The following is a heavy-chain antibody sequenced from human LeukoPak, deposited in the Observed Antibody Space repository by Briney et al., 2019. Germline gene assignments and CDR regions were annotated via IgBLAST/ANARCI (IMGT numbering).Heavy chain of an antibody. Sequence: VASVKVSCKASGYTFTSYGISWVRQAPGQGLEWMGWISAYNGNTNYAQKLQGRVTMTTDTSTSTAYMELRSLRSDDTAVYYCARRIGRQGYRPWFDPWGQGTLVTVSS. J-gene: IGHJ5*02. CDR3: ARRIGRQGYRPWFDP. CDR1: GYTFTSYG. V-gene: IGHV1-18*01. D-gene: IGHD6-13*01. CDR2: ISAYNGNT.